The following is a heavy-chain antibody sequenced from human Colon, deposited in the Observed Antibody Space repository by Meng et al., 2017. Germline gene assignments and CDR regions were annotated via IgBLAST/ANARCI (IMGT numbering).Heavy chain of an antibody. CDR1: GGSSISGGYY. CDR3: AASSPYYDILTGLITYNWFDP. Sequence: SETLSLTSAASGGSSISGGYYWSWIRQPAGKGLEWIWRVYTSGTTNYNPSLKSRVTISLDTSKNQFSLMLRSVTAADTGVYYCAASSPYYDILTGLITYNWFDPWGQGTLVTVSS. D-gene: IGHD3-9*01. CDR2: VYTSGTT. V-gene: IGHV4-61*02. J-gene: IGHJ5*02.